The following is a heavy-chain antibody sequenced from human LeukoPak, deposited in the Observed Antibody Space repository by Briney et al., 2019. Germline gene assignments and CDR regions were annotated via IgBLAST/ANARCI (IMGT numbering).Heavy chain of an antibody. Sequence: PGGSLRLSCAASGFTVSSNYMSWVRQAPGKGLEWVSVIYSGGSTYYADSVKGRFTISRHNSKNTLYLQMNSLRAEDTAVYYCARGNSSHGSKYYYYYGMDVWGQGTTVTVSS. D-gene: IGHD3-10*01. CDR2: IYSGGST. CDR3: ARGNSSHGSKYYYYYGMDV. V-gene: IGHV3-53*04. J-gene: IGHJ6*02. CDR1: GFTVSSNY.